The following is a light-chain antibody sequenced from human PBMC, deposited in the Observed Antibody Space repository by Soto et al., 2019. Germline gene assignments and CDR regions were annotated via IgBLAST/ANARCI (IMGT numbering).Light chain of an antibody. V-gene: IGKV1-5*01. CDR2: DAS. Sequence: DLQMTQSPSTLTAYVGYKVTITCRASQNINKWVAWYQQKPGKAPKFLIYDASILQSGVPSRFSGSGSGTEFTLTISSLQADDFATYYCQHGWTFGQGTKVDI. J-gene: IGKJ1*01. CDR1: QNINKW. CDR3: QHGWT.